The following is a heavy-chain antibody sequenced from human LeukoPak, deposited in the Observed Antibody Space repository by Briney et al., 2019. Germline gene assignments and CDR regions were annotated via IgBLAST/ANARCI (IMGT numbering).Heavy chain of an antibody. CDR1: GAAFSKYG. CDR2: ISRSGDIT. J-gene: IGHJ4*02. CDR3: ASHDYSVWGYFEY. D-gene: IGHD4-11*01. Sequence: GGSLRLSCAASGAAFSKYGMKWVRQAAGAGLEYISGISRSGDITHYADSVKGRFTISRDNPKNTLYLQMDDLRIEDTAVYYCASHDYSVWGYFEYWGQGALVTVSS. V-gene: IGHV3-23*01.